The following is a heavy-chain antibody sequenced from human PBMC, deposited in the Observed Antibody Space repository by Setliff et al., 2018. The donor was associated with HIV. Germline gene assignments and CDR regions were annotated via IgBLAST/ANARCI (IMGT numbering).Heavy chain of an antibody. V-gene: IGHV1-2*06. D-gene: IGHD6-13*01. CDR2: INPNSGGT. CDR1: GYTFTGYY. CDR3: ARRRTDSVSWYDSEFDP. Sequence: ASVKVSCKASGYTFTGYYIHWVRQAPGQGLEWMGRINPNSGGTNYAQKFQGRVTMTRDTSIGTAYMELSSLRSDDTAVYYCARRRTDSVSWYDSEFDPWGQGTLVTVSS. J-gene: IGHJ5*02.